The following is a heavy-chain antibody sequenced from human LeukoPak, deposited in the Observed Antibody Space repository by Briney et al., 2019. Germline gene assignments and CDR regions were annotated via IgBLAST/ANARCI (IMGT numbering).Heavy chain of an antibody. V-gene: IGHV3-23*01. D-gene: IGHD3-22*01. CDR1: GFTFSSNA. CDR2: ISGSGGST. J-gene: IGHJ4*02. Sequence: GGSLRLSCAASGFTFSSNAMSWVRQAPGKGLEWISDISGSGGSTNYADSVRGRFTISRDNSKNTLYLQMNSLRAEDTAVYYCAKGSSSGTVDYWGQGTLVAVSS. CDR3: AKGSSSGTVDY.